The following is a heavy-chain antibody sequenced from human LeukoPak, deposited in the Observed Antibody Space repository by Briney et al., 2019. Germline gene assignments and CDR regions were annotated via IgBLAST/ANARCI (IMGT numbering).Heavy chain of an antibody. CDR1: GFTFSSYW. Sequence: PGGSLRLSCAASGFTFSSYWMSWVRQAPGKGLEWVANIKQYGSETYYVVSVRGRFTISRDNAKNSLYLQMNSLRAEDTAVYYCARHRGTDYDYWGQGTLVTDPS. CDR2: IKQYGSET. J-gene: IGHJ4*02. V-gene: IGHV3-7*01. CDR3: ARHRGTDYDY. D-gene: IGHD1-26*01.